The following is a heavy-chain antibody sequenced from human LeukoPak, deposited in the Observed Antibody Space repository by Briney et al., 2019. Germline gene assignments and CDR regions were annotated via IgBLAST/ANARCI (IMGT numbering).Heavy chain of an antibody. Sequence: SETLSLTCTVSGGSISSGDYYWSWIRQPPGKGLEWIGYIYYSGSTNYNPSLKSRVTISGDTSKNQFSLKLSSVTAADTAVYFCARVDYDGSGYNFDYWGQGTLVTVSS. CDR1: GGSISSGDYY. D-gene: IGHD3-22*01. CDR3: ARVDYDGSGYNFDY. V-gene: IGHV4-61*08. J-gene: IGHJ4*02. CDR2: IYYSGST.